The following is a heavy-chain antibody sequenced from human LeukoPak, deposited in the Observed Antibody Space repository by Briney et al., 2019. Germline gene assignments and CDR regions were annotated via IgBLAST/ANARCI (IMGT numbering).Heavy chain of an antibody. J-gene: IGHJ6*03. D-gene: IGHD3-10*01. CDR2: ISSNGRTT. CDR1: GFIFRNYA. CDR3: ARRFGELLNYMDV. Sequence: PGGSLRLSCAASGFIFRNYALHWVRQAPGKGLEYISAISSNGRTTYYAESVRGRFTISRDDSKNTLYLQMGSLRAEVMAVYYCARRFGELLNYMDVWGTGTTVTVSS. V-gene: IGHV3-64*02.